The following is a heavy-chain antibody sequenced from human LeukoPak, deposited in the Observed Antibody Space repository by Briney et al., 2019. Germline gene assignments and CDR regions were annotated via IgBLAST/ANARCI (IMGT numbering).Heavy chain of an antibody. CDR1: GYTFTGYY. J-gene: IGHJ4*02. CDR2: INPNSGGT. D-gene: IGHD3-22*01. V-gene: IGHV1-2*02. Sequence: ASVKVSCKASGYTFTGYYMHWVRQAPGQGLEWMGWINPNSGGTNYARKFQGRVTMTRDTSISTAYMELSRLRSDDTAVYYCARDLWDYYDSSGYYCFDYWGQGTLVTVSS. CDR3: ARDLWDYYDSSGYYCFDY.